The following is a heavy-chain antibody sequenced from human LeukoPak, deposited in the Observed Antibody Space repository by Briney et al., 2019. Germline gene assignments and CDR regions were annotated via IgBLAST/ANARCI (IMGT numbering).Heavy chain of an antibody. J-gene: IGHJ5*02. CDR3: AGRCSGGSCPFDNQNWFDP. CDR1: GFTFSTYG. V-gene: IGHV3-30*03. D-gene: IGHD2-15*01. Sequence: PGRSLRLSCAASGFTFSTYGMHWVRQTPGKGLDWVALISPDGTNKYYADSVRGRFIISRDNSKNTLYLQMNSLRAEDTAVYYCAGRCSGGSCPFDNQNWFDPWGQGTLVTVSS. CDR2: ISPDGTNK.